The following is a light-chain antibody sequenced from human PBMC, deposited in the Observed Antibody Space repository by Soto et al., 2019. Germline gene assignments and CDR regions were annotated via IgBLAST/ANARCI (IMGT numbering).Light chain of an antibody. CDR3: QQYVTSRTWT. Sequence: EIVLTQSPGTLSLSPGERATLSCRASQSVSSDYLAWYQQKPGQAPRLLIYGASSRATGIPDRFSGSGSGTDFTLTLSRLEPEDFAVYYCQQYVTSRTWTFGQGTKVEIK. CDR1: QSVSSDY. J-gene: IGKJ1*01. CDR2: GAS. V-gene: IGKV3-20*01.